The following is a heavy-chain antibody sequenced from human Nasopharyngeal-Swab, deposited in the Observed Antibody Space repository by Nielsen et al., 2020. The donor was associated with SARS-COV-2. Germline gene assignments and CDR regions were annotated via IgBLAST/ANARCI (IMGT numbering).Heavy chain of an antibody. CDR3: AKVVAAHYYYYGMDV. D-gene: IGHD2-15*01. J-gene: IGHJ6*02. CDR2: ISWNSGSI. V-gene: IGHV3-9*01. Sequence: GRQAPGEGPEWVSGISWNSGSIGYADSVKGRFTISRDNAKNSLYLQMNSLRAEDAALYYCAKVVAAHYYYYGMDVWGQGTTVTVSS.